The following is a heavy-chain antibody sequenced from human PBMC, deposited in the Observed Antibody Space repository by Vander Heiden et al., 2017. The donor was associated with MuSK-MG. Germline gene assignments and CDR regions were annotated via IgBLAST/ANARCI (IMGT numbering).Heavy chain of an antibody. CDR1: GFTFSSYG. Sequence: QVQLVESGGGVGQPGRSLRLSCAASGFTFSSYGMHWVRQAPGKGLEWVAVIWYDGSNKYYADSVKGRFTISRDNSKNTLYLQMNSLRAEDTAVYYCAKDDFRGGFDYWGQGTLVTVSS. V-gene: IGHV3-33*06. D-gene: IGHD3-3*01. J-gene: IGHJ4*02. CDR2: IWYDGSNK. CDR3: AKDDFRGGFDY.